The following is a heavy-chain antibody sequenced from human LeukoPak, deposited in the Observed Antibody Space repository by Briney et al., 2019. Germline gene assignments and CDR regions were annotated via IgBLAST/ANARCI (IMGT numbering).Heavy chain of an antibody. Sequence: ASVKVSCKATGYTFTGYYMHWVRQAPGQGLEWMGWINPNSGGTNYAQKFQGRVTMTRDTSISTAYMELSRLRSDDTAVYYCAIIGSSLFHFDYWGQGTLVTVSS. D-gene: IGHD1-26*01. J-gene: IGHJ4*02. V-gene: IGHV1-2*02. CDR1: GYTFTGYY. CDR2: INPNSGGT. CDR3: AIIGSSLFHFDY.